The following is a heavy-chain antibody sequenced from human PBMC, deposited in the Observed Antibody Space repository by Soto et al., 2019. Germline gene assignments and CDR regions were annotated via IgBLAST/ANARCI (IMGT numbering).Heavy chain of an antibody. D-gene: IGHD2-8*01. J-gene: IGHJ4*02. CDR2: INPSGGGT. CDR3: ARQPTLMVYSSFDS. CDR1: GYSFTSYW. Sequence: QVQLVQSGAEVKKPGASVKVSCQASGYSFTSYWMHWVRQAPGQGLEWMGIINPSGGGTTYAQNFQGRVTMTRDTSTRAVFMELSGLRSEDTAVYFFARQPTLMVYSSFDSWGQGTQVTVSS. V-gene: IGHV1-46*03.